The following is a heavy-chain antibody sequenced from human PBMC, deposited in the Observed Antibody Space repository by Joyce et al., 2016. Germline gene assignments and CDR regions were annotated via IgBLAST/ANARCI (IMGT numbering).Heavy chain of an antibody. CDR2: ITDEGGST. Sequence: EVQLVESGGGVVQPGGSLRLSCAASGFIFSNYWMNWFRQAPGKGLVWVSRITDEGGSTTYADSVKGRFTISRDNAKNTLYLQMNTLRVEDTAVYYCARDTYGAPDYWGQGTLVTVSS. V-gene: IGHV3-74*01. J-gene: IGHJ4*02. D-gene: IGHD4/OR15-4a*01. CDR1: GFIFSNYW. CDR3: ARDTYGAPDY.